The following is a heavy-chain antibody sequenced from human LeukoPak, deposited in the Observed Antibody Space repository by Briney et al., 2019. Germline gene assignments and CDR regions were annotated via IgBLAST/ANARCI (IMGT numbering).Heavy chain of an antibody. CDR1: EFTFSSYS. V-gene: IGHV3-21*01. Sequence: GGSLRLSCVASEFTFSSYSMTWVRQAPGKGLEWVSSITSSSSYIYYADSVKGRFTISRDNAKNSLYLQMNSLRAEDTAVYYCARRYCSSTSCFLSMDVWGQGTTVTVSS. D-gene: IGHD2-2*01. J-gene: IGHJ6*02. CDR2: ITSSSSYI. CDR3: ARRYCSSTSCFLSMDV.